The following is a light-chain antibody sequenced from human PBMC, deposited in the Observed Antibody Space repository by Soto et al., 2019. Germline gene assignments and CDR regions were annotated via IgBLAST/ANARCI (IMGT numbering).Light chain of an antibody. V-gene: IGKV3-15*01. CDR3: QQYNNWPPLT. CDR2: GAS. J-gene: IGKJ4*01. CDR1: QTISAN. Sequence: IVMTQSPATLSVSPGERATLSCRASQTISANLAWYQQRPGQAPRLLIYGASTRATGIPARFSGSGSGTEFTLTISSLHSEDFAVYYCQQYNNWPPLTFGGATKVEIK.